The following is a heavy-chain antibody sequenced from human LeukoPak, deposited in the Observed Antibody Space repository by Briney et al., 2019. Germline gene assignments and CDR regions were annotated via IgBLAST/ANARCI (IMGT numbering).Heavy chain of an antibody. D-gene: IGHD1-14*01. Sequence: SETLSLTCTVSGGSISSGSYYWSWIRQPAGKGLEWIGRIYTSGSTNYNPSLKSRVTISVDTSKNQFSLKLSSVTAADTAVYYCARGTNLDYWGQGTLVTVSS. CDR2: IYTSGST. CDR3: ARGTNLDY. CDR1: GGSISSGSYY. J-gene: IGHJ4*02. V-gene: IGHV4-61*02.